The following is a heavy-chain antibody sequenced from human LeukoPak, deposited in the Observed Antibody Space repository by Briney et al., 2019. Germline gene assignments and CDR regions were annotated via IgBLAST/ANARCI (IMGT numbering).Heavy chain of an antibody. V-gene: IGHV3-21*01. D-gene: IGHD3-3*01. CDR3: AREPFWSGYYSNLHFDY. J-gene: IGHJ4*02. CDR1: GFSFSTYS. CDR2: ISSSSKYI. Sequence: GGSLRLSCAASGFSFSTYSLNWVRQAPGKGLEWVSSISSSSKYIYYADSVKGRFTISRDNAKNSLYLQMNSLRAEDTAVYYCAREPFWSGYYSNLHFDYWGQGTLVTVSS.